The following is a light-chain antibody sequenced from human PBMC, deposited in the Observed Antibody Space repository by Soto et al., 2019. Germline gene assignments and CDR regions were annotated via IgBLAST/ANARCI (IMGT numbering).Light chain of an antibody. V-gene: IGKV3-15*01. CDR3: QQYGSSLWT. J-gene: IGKJ1*01. CDR2: GAS. CDR1: QSVSSN. Sequence: EIVMTQSPATLSVSPGERATLSCRASQSVSSNLAWYQQKPGQAPRLLIYGASTRATGIPARFSGSGSGTEFTLTISRLGPEDFAVYYCQQYGSSLWTFGQGTKVDIK.